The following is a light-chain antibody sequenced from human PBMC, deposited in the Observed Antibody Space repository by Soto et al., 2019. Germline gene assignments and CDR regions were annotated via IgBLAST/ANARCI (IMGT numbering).Light chain of an antibody. Sequence: AIRMTQAPSSLSASTGDRVTITFRASQGISSYLSWYQQKPGKAPKLLIYAASTLQSGVPSRFSGSVSGTDFTLTISCLQSEDFATYYCQQYYSYPRTFGQGTKVEIK. CDR1: QGISSY. J-gene: IGKJ1*01. CDR3: QQYYSYPRT. V-gene: IGKV1-8*01. CDR2: AAS.